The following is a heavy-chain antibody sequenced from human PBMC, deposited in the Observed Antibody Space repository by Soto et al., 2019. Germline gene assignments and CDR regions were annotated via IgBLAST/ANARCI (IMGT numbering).Heavy chain of an antibody. D-gene: IGHD2-2*01. J-gene: IGHJ5*02. CDR1: GDSIRSYY. Sequence: SETLSLTCTVSGDSIRSYYWSWIRQPPGKGLEWIGYIYYSGSTNYNPSLKSRVTISVDTSKNQFSLKLSSVTAADTAVYYCARERHYCSSTSCYYSWFDPWGQGTLVTVSS. CDR2: IYYSGST. CDR3: ARERHYCSSTSCYYSWFDP. V-gene: IGHV4-59*01.